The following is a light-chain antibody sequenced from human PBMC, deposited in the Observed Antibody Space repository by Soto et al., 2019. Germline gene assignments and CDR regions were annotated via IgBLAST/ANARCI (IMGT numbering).Light chain of an antibody. J-gene: IGLJ1*01. CDR1: SSDVGGYNY. Sequence: QSALTQPASVSGSPGQSITISCTGTSSDVGGYNYVSWYQQHPGKAPKLIIYEVSNQPSGVSNRFSGSKSGNTASLTISGLQAEDEADYYCNSYTSKSTGVFGTGTKVPVL. V-gene: IGLV2-14*01. CDR2: EVS. CDR3: NSYTSKSTGV.